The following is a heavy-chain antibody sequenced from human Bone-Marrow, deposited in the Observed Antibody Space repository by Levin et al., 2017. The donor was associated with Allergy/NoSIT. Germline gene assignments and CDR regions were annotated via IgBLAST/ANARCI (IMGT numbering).Heavy chain of an antibody. Sequence: PGGSLRLSCAASGFSFSKYWMNWVRQAPGKGLEWVANINLDGSQRNYVDSVRGRCTVSRDNAKNSLSLEMSSLRAENTAVYYCARQLVGAPDYWGQGTLVTVSS. CDR2: INLDGSQR. J-gene: IGHJ4*02. CDR3: ARQLVGAPDY. CDR1: GFSFSKYW. V-gene: IGHV3-7*01. D-gene: IGHD1-26*01.